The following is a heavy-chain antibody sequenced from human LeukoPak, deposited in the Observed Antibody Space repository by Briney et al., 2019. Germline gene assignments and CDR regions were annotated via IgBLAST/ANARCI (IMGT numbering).Heavy chain of an antibody. J-gene: IGHJ4*02. CDR1: GGSISSSSYY. V-gene: IGHV4-39*01. D-gene: IGHD3-16*01. Sequence: SETLSLTCTVSGGSISSSSYYWGWIRQPPGKGLEWIGITHYSGSTYYNPSLKSRVTISIDTSKNQFSLKLNPVAAADTAVYYCARLIRSDFDYWGQGTLVTVSS. CDR2: THYSGST. CDR3: ARLIRSDFDY.